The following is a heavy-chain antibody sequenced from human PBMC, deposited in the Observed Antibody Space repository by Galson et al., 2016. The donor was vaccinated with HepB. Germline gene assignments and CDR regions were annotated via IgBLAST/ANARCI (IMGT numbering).Heavy chain of an antibody. D-gene: IGHD4-17*01. V-gene: IGHV3-48*01. CDR3: VAIHDYGDN. Sequence: SLRLSCAASGFTFSTYSMNWVRQAPGKGLEWLSYITSSSTIIYYAAPVEGRFTISRDDPKNTMYLQMNSLKTDDTGVYYCVAIHDYGDNWGQGTLVTVSS. CDR1: GFTFSTYS. J-gene: IGHJ4*02. CDR2: ITSSSTII.